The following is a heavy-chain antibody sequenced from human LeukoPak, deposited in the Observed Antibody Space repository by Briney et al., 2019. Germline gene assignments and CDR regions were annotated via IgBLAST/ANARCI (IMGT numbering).Heavy chain of an antibody. CDR2: ISGSGGST. Sequence: PGGSLRLSCAASGFTFSSYAMSWVRQAPGKGLEWVSAISGSGGSTYYADSVKGRFTISRDNSKNTLYLQMNSLRTEDTAIYFCASGYCGRTTCSPPFDYWGQGTLVTVSS. V-gene: IGHV3-23*01. D-gene: IGHD2-2*01. CDR3: ASGYCGRTTCSPPFDY. J-gene: IGHJ4*02. CDR1: GFTFSSYA.